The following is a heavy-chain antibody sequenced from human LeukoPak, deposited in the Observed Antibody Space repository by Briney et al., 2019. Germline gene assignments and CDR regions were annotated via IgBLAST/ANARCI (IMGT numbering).Heavy chain of an antibody. CDR2: IYTSGST. Sequence: SETLSLTCTVSGGSISSYYWTWIRQPAGKGLEWIGRIYTSGSTNYNPSLKSRVTMLVDTSKNQFSLKLSSVTAADTAVYYCARVGLGGYNDAFDIWGQGTMVTVSS. CDR3: ARVGLGGYNDAFDI. V-gene: IGHV4-4*07. D-gene: IGHD3-22*01. CDR1: GGSISSYY. J-gene: IGHJ3*02.